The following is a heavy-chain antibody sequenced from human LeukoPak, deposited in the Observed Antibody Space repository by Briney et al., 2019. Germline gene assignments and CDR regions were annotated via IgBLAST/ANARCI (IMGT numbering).Heavy chain of an antibody. CDR3: ARDPVGATFVDY. J-gene: IGHJ4*02. CDR1: GGSISSGDYY. V-gene: IGHV4-39*07. Sequence: SETLSLTCTVSGGSISSGDYYWGWIRQPPGKGLEWIGSIYYSGSTYYNPSLKSRVTISVDTSKNQFSLKLSSVTAADTAVYYCARDPVGATFVDYWGQGTLVTVSS. CDR2: IYYSGST. D-gene: IGHD1-26*01.